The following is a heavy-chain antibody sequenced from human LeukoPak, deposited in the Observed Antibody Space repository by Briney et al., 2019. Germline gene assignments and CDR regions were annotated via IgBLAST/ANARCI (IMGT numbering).Heavy chain of an antibody. D-gene: IGHD1-7*01. J-gene: IGHJ5*02. CDR2: ISPNSGGT. Sequence: ASVKVSCKASGYTFTGYYMHWVRQAPGQGLEWMGRISPNSGGTNYAQKFQGRVTMTRDTSISTAYMELSRLRSDDTAVYYCARDLTRGITGTRIWFDPWGQGTLVTISS. CDR3: ARDLTRGITGTRIWFDP. V-gene: IGHV1-2*06. CDR1: GYTFTGYY.